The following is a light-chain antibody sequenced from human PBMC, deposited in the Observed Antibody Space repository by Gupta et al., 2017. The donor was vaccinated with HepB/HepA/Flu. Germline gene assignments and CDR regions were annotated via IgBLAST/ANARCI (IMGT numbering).Light chain of an antibody. CDR1: SSNIGNNY. CDR3: GTWDTSLSTYV. V-gene: IGLV1-51*01. J-gene: IGLJ1*01. CDR2: DNN. Sequence: QSVLTQPPSVSAAPGQKVTISCSGSSSNIGNNYVSWYQQFPRTVPKLLIYDNNKRPSGIPDRFSGSKSGTSATLDITGLQTGDEADFYCGTWDTSLSTYVFGTGTTVTVL.